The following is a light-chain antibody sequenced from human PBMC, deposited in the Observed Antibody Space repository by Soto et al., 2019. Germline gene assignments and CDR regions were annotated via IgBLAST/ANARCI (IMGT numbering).Light chain of an antibody. CDR3: MQALQTPLT. CDR2: LAS. J-gene: IGKJ5*01. V-gene: IGKV2-28*01. CDR1: QSLLHGNGHNY. Sequence: DVVMTQSPLSLAVTPGEPASISCRSSQSLLHGNGHNYLDWYLQKPGQSPHLLIYLASNRAPGVPDRFSGCGSGTDFTLKISRVEAEDVGVYYCMQALQTPLTFGQGTRLEIK.